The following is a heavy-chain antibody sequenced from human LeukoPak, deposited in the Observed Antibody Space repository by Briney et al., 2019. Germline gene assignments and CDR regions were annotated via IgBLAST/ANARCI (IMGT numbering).Heavy chain of an antibody. D-gene: IGHD2-15*01. CDR1: GGSISSYY. V-gene: IGHV4-59*12. Sequence: PSETLSLTCTVSGGSISSYYWSWIRQPPGKGLEWIGYIYYSGSTNYNPSLKSRVTISVDTSKNQFSLKLSSVTAADTAVYYCARYRIRYCSGGSCYKWFDPWGQGTLVTVSS. CDR2: IYYSGST. CDR3: ARYRIRYCSGGSCYKWFDP. J-gene: IGHJ5*02.